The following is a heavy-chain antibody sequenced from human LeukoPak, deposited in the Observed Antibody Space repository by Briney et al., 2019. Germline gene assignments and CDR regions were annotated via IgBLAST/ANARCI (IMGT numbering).Heavy chain of an antibody. V-gene: IGHV4-30-4*08. CDR1: GGSISSGDYY. D-gene: IGHD1-26*01. J-gene: IGHJ4*02. Sequence: PSQTLSLTCTVSGGSISSGDYYWSWIRQPPGKGLKWIGYIYYSGSPYYNPSLKSRVTISVDTSKNQFSLKLNSVTAADTAVYYCARDSPVGATRFFDYWGQGTLVTVSS. CDR3: ARDSPVGATRFFDY. CDR2: IYYSGSP.